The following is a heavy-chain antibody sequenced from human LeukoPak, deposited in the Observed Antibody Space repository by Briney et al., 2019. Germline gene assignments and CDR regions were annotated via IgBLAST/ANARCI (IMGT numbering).Heavy chain of an antibody. CDR3: AKESSGWPYYGMDV. V-gene: IGHV3-23*01. J-gene: IGHJ6*02. D-gene: IGHD6-19*01. Sequence: GGSLRLSCAASGFTFTNYNMNWVRQAPGKGLEWVSAISGSGGSTYYADSVKGRFTISRDNSKNTLYLQMNSLRAEDTAVYYCAKESSGWPYYGMDVWGQGTTVTVSS. CDR1: GFTFTNYN. CDR2: ISGSGGST.